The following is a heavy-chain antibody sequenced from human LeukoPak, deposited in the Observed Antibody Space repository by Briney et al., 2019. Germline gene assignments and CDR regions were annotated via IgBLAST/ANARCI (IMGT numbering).Heavy chain of an antibody. CDR2: ISWNSGSI. CDR3: ARDESLNARNHHGSGSYHPGGMDV. J-gene: IGHJ6*02. D-gene: IGHD3-10*01. Sequence: GGSLRLSCAASGFTFDDYAMHWVRQAPGKGLEWVSGISWNSGSIGYADSVRGRFTLSRDNSKNTVYLQMNSLRVEDTAVYYCARDESLNARNHHGSGSYHPGGMDVWGQGTTVTVSS. V-gene: IGHV3-9*01. CDR1: GFTFDDYA.